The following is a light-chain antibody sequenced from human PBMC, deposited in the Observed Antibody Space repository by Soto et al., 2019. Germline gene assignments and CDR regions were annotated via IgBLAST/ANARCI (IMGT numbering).Light chain of an antibody. CDR3: AAWDYSLNAYV. Sequence: QSVLTQPPSASGTPGQRVTISCSGSSSNIGSNTVNWYQQLPGTAPKVLIYSNNQRPSGVPDRFSGSKSDTSASLAISGLQSEDDADYYCAAWDYSLNAYVFRIGTKLTVL. CDR2: SNN. J-gene: IGLJ1*01. CDR1: SSNIGSNT. V-gene: IGLV1-44*01.